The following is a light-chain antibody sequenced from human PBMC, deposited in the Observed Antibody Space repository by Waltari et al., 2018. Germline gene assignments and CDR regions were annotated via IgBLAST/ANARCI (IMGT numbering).Light chain of an antibody. CDR3: QQRSNWPPPT. J-gene: IGKJ2*01. V-gene: IGKV3-11*01. CDR1: QSVRSY. Sequence: EIVLTQSPATLSLSPGERATLSCRASQSVRSYLAWYQQKPGQAPRLLIYDASNRATGIPARFSGSGSVTDFTLTISSLEPEDFAVYYCQQRSNWPPPTFGQGTKLEI. CDR2: DAS.